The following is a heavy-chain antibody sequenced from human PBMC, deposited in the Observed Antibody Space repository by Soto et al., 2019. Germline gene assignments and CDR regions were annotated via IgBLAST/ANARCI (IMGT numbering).Heavy chain of an antibody. CDR1: GFTFSSYS. J-gene: IGHJ4*02. V-gene: IGHV3-48*02. Sequence: EVQLVESGGGLVQPRGSLRLSCVASGFTFSSYSMNWVRQAPGQGLEWVSYISSSRNVIYYADSVKGRFTISRDNAKNSLYLQMNSLRDEDTAVYYCTTSVGASGYEFYCGQGTLVTVSS. CDR2: ISSSRNVI. CDR3: TTSVGASGYEFY. D-gene: IGHD5-12*01.